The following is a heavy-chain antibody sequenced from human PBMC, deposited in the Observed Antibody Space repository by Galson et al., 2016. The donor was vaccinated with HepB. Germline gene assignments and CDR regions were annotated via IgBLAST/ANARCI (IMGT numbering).Heavy chain of an antibody. CDR1: GNTFNTYS. Sequence: SVKVSCKASGNTFNTYSITWVRQAPGQGLEWMGGIIPILGTANYAQKFQGRVTITADESTSTAYMKLSGLISEDTAVFYCARSRGYCSAESCYEALGYWGQGTLVTVSS. V-gene: IGHV1-69*13. CDR3: ARSRGYCSAESCYEALGY. CDR2: IIPILGTA. J-gene: IGHJ4*02. D-gene: IGHD2-15*01.